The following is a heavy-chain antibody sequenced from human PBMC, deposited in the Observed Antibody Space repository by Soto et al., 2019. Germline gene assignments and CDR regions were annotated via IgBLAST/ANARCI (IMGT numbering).Heavy chain of an antibody. J-gene: IGHJ6*02. V-gene: IGHV3-15*01. D-gene: IGHD1-26*01. CDR3: TTHIVGAEGMDV. CDR2: IKSKTDGGTT. CDR1: GFTFSNAW. Sequence: GGSLRLSCAASGFTFSNAWMSWVRQAPGKGLEWVGRIKSKTDGGTTDYAAPVKGRFTISRDDSKNTLYLQMNSLKTEDTAVYYCTTHIVGAEGMDVWGQGTTVTVSS.